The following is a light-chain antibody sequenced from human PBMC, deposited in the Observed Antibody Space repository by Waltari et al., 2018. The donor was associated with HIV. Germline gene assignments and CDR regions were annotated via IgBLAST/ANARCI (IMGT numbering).Light chain of an antibody. CDR1: SSNIGQNT. CDR3: AAWDESLHGYV. V-gene: IGLV1-44*01. J-gene: IGLJ1*01. CDR2: GRK. Sequence: QSVLTQPPSASGAPGRGVTISCSGSSSNIGQNTVNWYQQIPGSAPKLLIDGRKGRAPGVPDRFAGSKSGTSASLVISGLQSDDEADYYCAAWDESLHGYVFGPGTTVTVL.